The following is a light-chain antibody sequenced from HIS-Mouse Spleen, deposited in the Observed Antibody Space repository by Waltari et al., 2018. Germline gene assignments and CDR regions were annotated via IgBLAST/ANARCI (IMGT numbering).Light chain of an antibody. CDR3: AAWDDSLSGPV. CDR2: RNN. CDR1: SPNIGSNY. V-gene: IGLV1-47*01. Sequence: QPVLTPPPSASGTPGQRVTISCSGSSPNIGSNYVYWYQQLPGTAPKLLIYRNNQRPSGVPDRFSGSKSGTSASLAISGLRSEDEADYYCAAWDDSLSGPVFGGGTKLTVL. J-gene: IGLJ3*02.